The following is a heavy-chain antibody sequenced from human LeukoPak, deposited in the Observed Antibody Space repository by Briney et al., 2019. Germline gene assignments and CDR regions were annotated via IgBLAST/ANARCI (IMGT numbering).Heavy chain of an antibody. J-gene: IGHJ4*02. Sequence: ASVKVSCKASGYTFTSYYMHWVRQAPGQGLEWMGIINPSGGSTSYAQKFQGRVTMTRDTSTSTVYMELSSLRSEDTAVYYCARAWYCSSTSCQLSGYWGQGTLVTVSS. CDR2: INPSGGST. V-gene: IGHV1-46*01. CDR1: GYTFTSYY. D-gene: IGHD2-2*01. CDR3: ARAWYCSSTSCQLSGY.